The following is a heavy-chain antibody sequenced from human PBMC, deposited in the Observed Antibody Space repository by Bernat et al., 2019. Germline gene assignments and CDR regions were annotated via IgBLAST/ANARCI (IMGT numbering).Heavy chain of an antibody. Sequence: QVQLQQWGAGLLKPSETLSLTCAVYGGSFSGYYWSWIRQPPGKGLEWIGEINHSGSTNYNPSLKSRVTISVDTSKNQFSLKLSSVTAADTAVYYCARGVHCSSTSCPTRYYYYYYYMDVWSKGTTVTVSS. CDR3: ARGVHCSSTSCPTRYYYYYYYMDV. D-gene: IGHD2-2*01. CDR1: GGSFSGYY. J-gene: IGHJ6*03. V-gene: IGHV4-34*01. CDR2: INHSGST.